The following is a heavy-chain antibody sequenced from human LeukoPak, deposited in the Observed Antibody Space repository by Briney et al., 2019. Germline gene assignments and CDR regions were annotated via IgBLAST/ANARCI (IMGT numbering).Heavy chain of an antibody. Sequence: SETLSLICAVYGGSFSGYYWSWIRQPPGKGLEWIGEINHSGSTNYNPSLKSRVTISVDTSKNQFSLKLSSVTAADTAVYYCAREGGVRVLDCWGQGTLVTVSS. CDR3: AREGGVRVLDC. CDR1: GGSFSGYY. J-gene: IGHJ4*02. V-gene: IGHV4-34*01. CDR2: INHSGST. D-gene: IGHD3-10*01.